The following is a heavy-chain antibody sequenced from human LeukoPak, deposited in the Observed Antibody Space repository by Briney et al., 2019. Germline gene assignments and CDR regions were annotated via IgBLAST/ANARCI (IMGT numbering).Heavy chain of an antibody. CDR2: IYHSGSI. V-gene: IGHV4-4*02. CDR1: GGSISSSNW. Sequence: SGTLSLTCAVSGGSISSSNWWSWVRQPPGKGLEWIGEIYHSGSINYKSSLKSRVTISVDKSKNQFSLKLSSVTAADTAVYYCARVLGYCSGGSCYGLDYWGQGTLVTVSS. J-gene: IGHJ4*02. D-gene: IGHD2-15*01. CDR3: ARVLGYCSGGSCYGLDY.